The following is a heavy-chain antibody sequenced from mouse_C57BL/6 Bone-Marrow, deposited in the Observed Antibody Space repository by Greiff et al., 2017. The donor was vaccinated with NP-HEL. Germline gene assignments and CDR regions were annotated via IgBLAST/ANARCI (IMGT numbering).Heavy chain of an antibody. CDR1: GYTFTDYY. CDR3: ARLGPIYDGYYDAMDY. V-gene: IGHV1-76*01. D-gene: IGHD2-3*01. CDR2: IYPGSGNT. J-gene: IGHJ4*01. Sequence: VQLQQSGAELVRPGASVKLSCKASGYTFTDYYINWVKQRPGQGLEWIARIYPGSGNTYYNEKFKGKATLTAEKSSSTAYMQLSSLTSEDSAVYFCARLGPIYDGYYDAMDYWGQGTSVTVSS.